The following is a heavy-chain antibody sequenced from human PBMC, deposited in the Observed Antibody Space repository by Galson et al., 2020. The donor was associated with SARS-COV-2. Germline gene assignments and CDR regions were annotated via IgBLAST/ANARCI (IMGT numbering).Heavy chain of an antibody. D-gene: IGHD2-2*01. CDR3: ARFLPAATPFDY. Sequence: SETLSLTCTVSGYSISSGYYWGWIRQPPGKGLEWIGSIYHSGSTYYNPSLKSRVTISVDTSKNQFPLKLSSVTAADTAVYYCARFLPAATPFDYWGQGTLVTVSS. CDR2: IYHSGST. V-gene: IGHV4-38-2*02. J-gene: IGHJ4*02. CDR1: GYSISSGYY.